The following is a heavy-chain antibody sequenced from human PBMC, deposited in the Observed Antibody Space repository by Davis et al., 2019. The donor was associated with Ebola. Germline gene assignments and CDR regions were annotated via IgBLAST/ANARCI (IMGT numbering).Heavy chain of an antibody. D-gene: IGHD7-27*01. J-gene: IGHJ6*02. V-gene: IGHV5-10-1*01. CDR1: GYSFTNYW. CDR2: IDPSGSYT. Sequence: GASLKISCKGSGYSFTNYWISWVRQMPGKGLEWMGRIDPSGSYTNYSPSFQGHVTISADKSISTAYLQWSSLKASDTAMYYCARLSWGAYYYGMDVWGQGTTVTVSS. CDR3: ARLSWGAYYYGMDV.